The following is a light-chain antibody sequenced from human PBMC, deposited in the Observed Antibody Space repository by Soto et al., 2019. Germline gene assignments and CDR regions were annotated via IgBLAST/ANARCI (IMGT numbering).Light chain of an antibody. J-gene: IGKJ5*01. CDR2: DAS. Sequence: EIVLPQSPGTLSLSQGESATLSCRASQTVRNNYLAWHQQEPGQAPRLLIYDASSRATGIPAWFSGSASGTYFPLTISSLEPEEFAVYYCQQRSNWPHFGQGTRLEIK. CDR1: QTVRNNY. V-gene: IGKV3D-20*02. CDR3: QQRSNWPH.